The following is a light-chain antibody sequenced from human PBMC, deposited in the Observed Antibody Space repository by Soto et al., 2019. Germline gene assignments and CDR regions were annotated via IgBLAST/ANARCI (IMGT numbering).Light chain of an antibody. Sequence: DIQMTQSPSSLSASVGDRVTITCRASQYISRYLNWYQKKPGKAPKLLIYDASSLQSGVPQRFSGSGSGTYFSLTISSLQPEDYATYYCQQSFSSPPLTFGGWTKVEIK. CDR3: QQSFSSPPLT. J-gene: IGKJ4*01. V-gene: IGKV1-39*01. CDR1: QYISRY. CDR2: DAS.